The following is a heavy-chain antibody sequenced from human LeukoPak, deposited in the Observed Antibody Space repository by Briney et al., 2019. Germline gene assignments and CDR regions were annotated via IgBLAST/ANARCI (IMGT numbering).Heavy chain of an antibody. V-gene: IGHV3-23*01. CDR1: GFTFSSYG. Sequence: GGSLRLSCAASGFTFSSYGMSRVRQAPGKGLEWVSAISGSGGSTYYADSVKGRFTISRDNSKNTLYLQMNSLRAEDTAVYYCAKGPSITMIVGYFDYWGQGTLVTVSS. CDR3: AKGPSITMIVGYFDY. CDR2: ISGSGGST. J-gene: IGHJ4*02. D-gene: IGHD3-22*01.